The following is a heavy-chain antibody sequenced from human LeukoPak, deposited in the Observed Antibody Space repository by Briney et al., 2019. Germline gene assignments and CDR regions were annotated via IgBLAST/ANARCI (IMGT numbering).Heavy chain of an antibody. Sequence: SETLSLTCTVSGYSISSGYYWGWIRQPPGKGLEWIGSIYHSGSTYYNPSLKSRVTISVDTSKNQFSLKLSSVTAADTAVYYCGAGSGYYFYVGYWGQGTLVTVSS. J-gene: IGHJ4*02. D-gene: IGHD3-22*01. CDR1: GYSISSGYY. V-gene: IGHV4-38-2*02. CDR2: IYHSGST. CDR3: GAGSGYYFYVGY.